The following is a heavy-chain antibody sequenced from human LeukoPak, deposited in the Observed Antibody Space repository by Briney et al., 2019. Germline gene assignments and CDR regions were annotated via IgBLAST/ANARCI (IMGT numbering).Heavy chain of an antibody. CDR2: IYYSGST. D-gene: IGHD1-26*01. V-gene: IGHV4-39*07. CDR3: ASPSGSKGNYYYMDV. Sequence: SETLSLTCTVSGGSISSSSYYWGWIRQPPGKGLEWIGSIYYSGSTYYNPSLKSRVTISVDTSKNQFSLKLSSVTAADTAVYYCASPSGSKGNYYYMDVWGKGTTVTVSS. J-gene: IGHJ6*03. CDR1: GGSISSSSYY.